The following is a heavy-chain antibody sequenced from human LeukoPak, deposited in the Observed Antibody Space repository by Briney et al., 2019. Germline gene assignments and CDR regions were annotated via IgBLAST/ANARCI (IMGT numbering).Heavy chain of an antibody. V-gene: IGHV3-23*01. Sequence: PGASPRLSCAASGFTFSNYAMSWVRPAPGEGLEWVSAITGSGGNTYYADSVKGRFTISRDNSKNTVFLQMNSLRAEDTAVYYCAKWGDYDVLTGYYVSDYWGQGTLVTVSS. CDR1: GFTFSNYA. CDR2: ITGSGGNT. J-gene: IGHJ4*02. D-gene: IGHD3-9*01. CDR3: AKWGDYDVLTGYYVSDY.